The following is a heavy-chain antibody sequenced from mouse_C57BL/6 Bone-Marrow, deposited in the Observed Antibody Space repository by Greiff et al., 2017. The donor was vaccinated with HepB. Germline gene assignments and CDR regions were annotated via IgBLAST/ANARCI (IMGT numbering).Heavy chain of an antibody. CDR3: AREGLFTTVVAYYFDY. Sequence: EVHLLESGGGLVKPGGSLKLSCAASGFTFSSYAMSWVRQTPEKRLEWVATISDGGSYTYYPDNVKGRFTISRDNAKNNLYLQMSHLKSEDTAMYYCAREGLFTTVVAYYFDYWGQGTTLTVSS. D-gene: IGHD1-1*01. J-gene: IGHJ2*01. CDR1: GFTFSSYA. CDR2: ISDGGSYT. V-gene: IGHV5-4*01.